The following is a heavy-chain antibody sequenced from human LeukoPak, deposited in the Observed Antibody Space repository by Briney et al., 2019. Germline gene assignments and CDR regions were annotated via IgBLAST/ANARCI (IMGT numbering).Heavy chain of an antibody. V-gene: IGHV1-3*01. D-gene: IGHD3-10*01. Sequence: ASVKVSCKASGYTFTSYDFNWVRQAPGQRLEWMGWINAGNGNTKYSQKFQGRVTITRDTSASTAYMELSSLRSEDTAVYYCASPVMVRGVSAFDYWGQGTLVTVSS. CDR2: INAGNGNT. CDR1: GYTFTSYD. J-gene: IGHJ4*02. CDR3: ASPVMVRGVSAFDY.